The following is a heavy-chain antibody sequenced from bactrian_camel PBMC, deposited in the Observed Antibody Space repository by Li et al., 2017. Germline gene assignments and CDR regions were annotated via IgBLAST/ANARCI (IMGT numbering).Heavy chain of an antibody. CDR2: INPDSSTM. Sequence: VQLVESGGGLVQPGGSLRLSCAVSGFTISNHWMWWVRQAPGKGLECVSFINPDSSTMAYAGSVQGQFIISRDNAKNTIFLQMRNLSPEDTAVYYCYDDHGMGWGQGTQVTVS. V-gene: IGHV3S1*01. CDR3: YDDHGMG. CDR1: GFTISNHW. J-gene: IGHJ4*01. D-gene: IGHD3*01.